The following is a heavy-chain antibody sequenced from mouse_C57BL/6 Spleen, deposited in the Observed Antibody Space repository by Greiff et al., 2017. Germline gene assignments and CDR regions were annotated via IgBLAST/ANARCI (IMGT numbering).Heavy chain of an antibody. V-gene: IGHV1-55*01. J-gene: IGHJ4*01. Sequence: VQLQQPGAELVKPGASVTMSCKASGYTFTSYWITWVKQRPGQGLEWIGDIYPGSGSTNYNEKFKSKATLTVDTSSSTAYMQLSSLTSEDSAVYYCAREDFGSSPLFAMDYWGQGTSVTVSS. CDR1: GYTFTSYW. CDR2: IYPGSGST. CDR3: AREDFGSSPLFAMDY. D-gene: IGHD1-1*01.